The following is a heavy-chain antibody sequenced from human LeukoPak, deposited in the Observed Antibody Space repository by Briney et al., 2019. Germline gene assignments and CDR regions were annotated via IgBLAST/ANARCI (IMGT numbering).Heavy chain of an antibody. Sequence: SETLSLTCTVSGVSISSYYWSWIREPPGKGLEWIGYIYYSGSTNYNPSLKSPVTISVDTSKNQFSLTLSSVTAADTAVYYCARTLIAVAGVVDYWGQGTLVTVSS. CDR1: GVSISSYY. J-gene: IGHJ4*02. D-gene: IGHD6-19*01. V-gene: IGHV4-59*01. CDR2: IYYSGST. CDR3: ARTLIAVAGVVDY.